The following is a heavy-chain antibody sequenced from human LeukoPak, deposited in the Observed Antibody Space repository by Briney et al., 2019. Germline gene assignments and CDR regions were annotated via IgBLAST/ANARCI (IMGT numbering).Heavy chain of an antibody. CDR2: ISCYNGNS. CDR3: ARDAGDGMDV. J-gene: IGHJ6*02. CDR1: GYNFTTYG. V-gene: IGHV1-18*01. Sequence: ASVKVSCKASGYNFTTYGVSWVRHAPGQRPEWMGWISCYNGNSKSSEKFQGRVTMTIETSTSTVYMELRTLKNDDTAVYYCARDAGDGMDVWGLGTTVIVSS.